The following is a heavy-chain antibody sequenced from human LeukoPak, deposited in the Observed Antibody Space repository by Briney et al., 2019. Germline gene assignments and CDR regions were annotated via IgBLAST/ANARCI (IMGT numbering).Heavy chain of an antibody. CDR1: GFTFSDFS. CDR2: ISGDSHYI. Sequence: PGGSLRLSCAASGFTFSDFSLNWVRQAPGKGLEWVSCISGDSHYIYYADSVKGRSTVSRDNAQHSLYLHMNSLRVEDTAVYYCARGPFSSNWSEFDCWGQGTLVTVSS. J-gene: IGHJ4*02. V-gene: IGHV3-21*06. D-gene: IGHD6-13*01. CDR3: ARGPFSSNWSEFDC.